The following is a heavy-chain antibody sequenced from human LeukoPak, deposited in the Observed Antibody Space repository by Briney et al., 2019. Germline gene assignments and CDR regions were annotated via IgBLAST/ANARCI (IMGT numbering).Heavy chain of an antibody. CDR1: GFIFSDYY. D-gene: IGHD2-2*01. CDR2: ISSSGSTI. V-gene: IGHV3-11*04. J-gene: IGHJ6*03. Sequence: PGGSLRLSCAASGFIFSDYYMSWIRQAPGKGLEWVSYISSSGSTIYYADSVKARFTISRDNAKNSLYLQMNSLRAEDTAVYYCARKYCSSTSCYFTNMDVWGKGTTVTVSS. CDR3: ARKYCSSTSCYFTNMDV.